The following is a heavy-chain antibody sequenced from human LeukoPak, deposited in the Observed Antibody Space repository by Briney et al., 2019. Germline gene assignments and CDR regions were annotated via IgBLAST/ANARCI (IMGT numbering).Heavy chain of an antibody. CDR2: IYISGST. CDR1: GVSINDHY. CDR3: ARDPVRKQYFDY. V-gene: IGHV4-4*07. Sequence: SETLSLTCSVSGVSINDHYWTWVRQPAGRGLEWIGHIYISGSTDYNPSLKSRVTLSVDMSKNQFSLRLTSVTAADTAVYYCARDPVRKQYFDYWGQGTLVTVSS. J-gene: IGHJ4*02.